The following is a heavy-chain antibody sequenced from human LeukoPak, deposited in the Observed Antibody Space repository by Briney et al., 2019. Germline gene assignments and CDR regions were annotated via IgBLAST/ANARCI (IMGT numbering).Heavy chain of an antibody. Sequence: VGSLRLSCAGSGFTFSNAWMNWVRQAPGKGLEWVARIKSKPAGGTIDYVAPVKGRFIISRDDSRNTVFLQMNSLKTEDTGVYYCATGGNYLDFWGQGTLVTVSS. CDR1: GFTFSNAW. D-gene: IGHD1-26*01. V-gene: IGHV3-15*01. J-gene: IGHJ4*02. CDR3: ATGGNYLDF. CDR2: IKSKPAGGTI.